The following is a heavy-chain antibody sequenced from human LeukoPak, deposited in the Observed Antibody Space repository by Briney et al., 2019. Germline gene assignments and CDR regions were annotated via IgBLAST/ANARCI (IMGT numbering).Heavy chain of an antibody. CDR3: ARVGHYLPFDY. Sequence: GGSLRLSCAACGFTFSSYWMHWVRQAPGKGLVWVSRINTDGSSTSYADSVKGRFTISRDNAKNTLYLQMNSLRAEDTAVYYCARVGHYLPFDYWGQGTLVTVSS. J-gene: IGHJ4*02. CDR2: INTDGSST. V-gene: IGHV3-74*01. CDR1: GFTFSSYW. D-gene: IGHD2/OR15-2a*01.